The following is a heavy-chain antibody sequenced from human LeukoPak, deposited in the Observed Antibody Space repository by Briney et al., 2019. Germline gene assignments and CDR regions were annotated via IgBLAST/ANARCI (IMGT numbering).Heavy chain of an antibody. D-gene: IGHD6-13*01. CDR2: IIPILGIA. Sequence: SVKVSCKASGGTFSSYAISWVRQPPGQGLEWMGRIIPILGIANYAQKFQGRVTITADKSTSTAYMELSSLRSEDTAVYYCARDRTGIAAAGTDYWGQGTLVTVSS. J-gene: IGHJ4*02. V-gene: IGHV1-69*04. CDR1: GGTFSSYA. CDR3: ARDRTGIAAAGTDY.